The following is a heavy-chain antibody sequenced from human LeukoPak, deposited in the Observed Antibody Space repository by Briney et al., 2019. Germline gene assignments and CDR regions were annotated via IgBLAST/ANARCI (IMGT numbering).Heavy chain of an antibody. CDR2: IYYSGST. Sequence: SETLSLTCTVSGGSISSYYWSWIRQPPGKGLEWIGYIYYSGSTNYNPSLESRVTISVDTSKNQFSLKLSSVTAADTAVYYCARGLGGTYYYYYGMDVWGQGTTVTVSS. CDR3: ARGLGGTYYYYYGMDV. CDR1: GGSISSYY. V-gene: IGHV4-59*01. D-gene: IGHD2-15*01. J-gene: IGHJ6*02.